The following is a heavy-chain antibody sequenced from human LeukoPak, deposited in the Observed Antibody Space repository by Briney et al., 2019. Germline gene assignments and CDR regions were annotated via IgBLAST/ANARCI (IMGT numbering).Heavy chain of an antibody. J-gene: IGHJ4*02. CDR1: GYTFTGHY. CDR3: ASRDGSGSYYTDY. D-gene: IGHD3-10*01. V-gene: IGHV1-2*02. Sequence: ASVKVSCKASGYTFTGHYMHWVRQAPGQGLEWMGWINPNNGGTNYAQKFQGRVTMTRDTSISAAYMELSRLRSDDTAVYYCASRDGSGSYYTDYWGQGTLVTVSS. CDR2: INPNNGGT.